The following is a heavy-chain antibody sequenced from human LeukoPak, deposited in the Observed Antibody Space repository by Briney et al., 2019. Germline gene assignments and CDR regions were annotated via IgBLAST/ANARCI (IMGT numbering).Heavy chain of an antibody. J-gene: IGHJ5*02. CDR2: ISYDGSNK. CDR1: GITFTNYG. D-gene: IGHD2-15*01. CDR3: ARGGSYYNWFDP. Sequence: PGGSLRLSCVASGITFTNYGIHWVRQAPGKGLEWVAVISYDGSNKYYADSVKGRFTISRDNSKNTLYLQMNSLRAEDTAVYYCARGGSYYNWFDPWGQGTLVTVSS. V-gene: IGHV3-30*03.